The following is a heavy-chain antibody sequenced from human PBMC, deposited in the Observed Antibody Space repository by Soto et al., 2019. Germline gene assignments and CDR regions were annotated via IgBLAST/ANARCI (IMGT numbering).Heavy chain of an antibody. J-gene: IGHJ5*02. CDR2: ISAYNGNT. Sequence: GASVKVSCKASGYTFTSYGISWVRQAPGQGLEWMGWISAYNGNTNYAQKLQGRVTMTTDTSTSTAYMELRSLRSDDTAVYYCARDPDRWLQSRHNWFDPWGQGTLVTV. D-gene: IGHD5-12*01. V-gene: IGHV1-18*01. CDR1: GYTFTSYG. CDR3: ARDPDRWLQSRHNWFDP.